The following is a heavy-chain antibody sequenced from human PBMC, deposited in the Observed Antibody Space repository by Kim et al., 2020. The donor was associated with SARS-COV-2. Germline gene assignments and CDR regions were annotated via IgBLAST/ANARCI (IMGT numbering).Heavy chain of an antibody. V-gene: IGHV4-34*01. Sequence: YNPSLKGRVPISVDTSKNQFYLKLSSVTAADTAVYYCARITVTTEYYFDYWGQGTLVTVSS. D-gene: IGHD4-17*01. CDR3: ARITVTTEYYFDY. J-gene: IGHJ4*02.